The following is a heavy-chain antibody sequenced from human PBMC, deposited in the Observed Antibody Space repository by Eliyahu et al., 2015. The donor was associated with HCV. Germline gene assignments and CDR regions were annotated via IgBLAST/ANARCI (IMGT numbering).Heavy chain of an antibody. D-gene: IGHD3-3*01. CDR2: IYTSGST. J-gene: IGHJ6*02. CDR1: GGSISSYY. Sequence: QVQLQESGPGLVKPSETLSLTCTVSGGSISSYYWSWIRQPAGKGLEWIGRIYTSGSTNYNPSLKSRVTMSVDTSKNQFSLKLSSVTAADTAVYYCARGPVVGVVIIDYGMDVWGQGTTVTVSS. CDR3: ARGPVVGVVIIDYGMDV. V-gene: IGHV4-4*07.